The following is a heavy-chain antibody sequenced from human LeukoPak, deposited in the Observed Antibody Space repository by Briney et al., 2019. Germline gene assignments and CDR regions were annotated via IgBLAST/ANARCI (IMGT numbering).Heavy chain of an antibody. D-gene: IGHD3-9*01. V-gene: IGHV7-4-1*02. CDR2: INTNTGNP. Sequence: ASVKVSCKASGYTFTSYAMNWVRQAPGQGLEWMGWINTNTGNPTYAQGFTGRFVFSLDTSVSTAYLQISSLKAEDTAVYYCARRVLRYFDWLPKKNYYFDYWGQGTLVTVSS. CDR1: GYTFTSYA. CDR3: ARRVLRYFDWLPKKNYYFDY. J-gene: IGHJ4*02.